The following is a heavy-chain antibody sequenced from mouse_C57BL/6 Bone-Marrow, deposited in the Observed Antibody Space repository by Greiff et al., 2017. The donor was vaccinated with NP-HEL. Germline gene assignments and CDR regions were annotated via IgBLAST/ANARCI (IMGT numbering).Heavy chain of an antibody. D-gene: IGHD1-1*01. Sequence: VQLQQPGAELVMPGASVKLSCKASGYTFTSYWMHWVKQRPGQGLEWIGEIDPSDSYTNYNQKFKGKSTLTVDKSSSTAYMQLSSLTSEDSAVYYGARGDSTVVATRGHYWGQGTTLTVSS. CDR1: GYTFTSYW. CDR2: IDPSDSYT. V-gene: IGHV1-69*01. CDR3: ARGDSTVVATRGHY. J-gene: IGHJ2*01.